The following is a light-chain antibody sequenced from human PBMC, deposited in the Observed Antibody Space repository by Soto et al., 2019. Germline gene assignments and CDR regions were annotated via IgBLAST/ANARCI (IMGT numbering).Light chain of an antibody. V-gene: IGKV3-11*01. CDR1: QHIWSY. CDR2: DAS. CDR3: QQRSRWPWT. J-gene: IGKJ1*01. Sequence: EIVLTQSPATLSSSPGERATLSCRASQHIWSYLAWYQQKPGQAPRLLMYDASKRATGIPARFSGSGSGTDFTLIISSLEPEDFAVYYCQQRSRWPWTFGQGTKVDIK.